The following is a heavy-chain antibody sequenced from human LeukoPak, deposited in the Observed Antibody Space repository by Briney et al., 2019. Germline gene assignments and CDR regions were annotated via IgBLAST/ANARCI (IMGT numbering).Heavy chain of an antibody. V-gene: IGHV3-48*03. J-gene: IGHJ4*02. CDR1: GFTFSSYE. CDR3: AREVDSSGVDY. CDR2: ISSSGSTI. D-gene: IGHD6-19*01. Sequence: GGSLRLSCAASGFTFSSYETNWVRQAPGKGLEWVSYISSSGSTIYYADSVKGRFTISRDNAKNSLYLQMNSLRAEDTAVYYCAREVDSSGVDYWGQGTLVTVSS.